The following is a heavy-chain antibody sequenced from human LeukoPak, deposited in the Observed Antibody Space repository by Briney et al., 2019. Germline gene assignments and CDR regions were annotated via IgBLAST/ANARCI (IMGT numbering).Heavy chain of an antibody. D-gene: IGHD2-2*01. J-gene: IGHJ5*02. CDR2: IYYSGST. CDR3: ARHVIVVVPAAENWFDP. CDR1: GGSISSYY. Sequence: PSETLSLTCTVSGGSISSYYWSWIRQPPGKGLEWIGYIYYSGSTNYNPSLKSRVTISVDTSKNQFSLKLSSVTAADTAVYYCARHVIVVVPAAENWFDPWGQGTLVTVSS. V-gene: IGHV4-59*08.